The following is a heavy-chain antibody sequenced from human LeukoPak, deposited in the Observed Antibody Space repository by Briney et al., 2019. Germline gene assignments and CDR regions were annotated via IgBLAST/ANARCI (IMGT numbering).Heavy chain of an antibody. D-gene: IGHD4-17*01. CDR2: INHSGST. Sequence: ASETLSLTCTVSGGSISSYYWGWIRQPPGKGLEWIGEINHSGSTNYNPSLKSRVTISVDTSKNQFSLKLSSVTAADTAVHYCARDYGDQNDYWGQGTLVTVSS. CDR1: GGSISSYY. J-gene: IGHJ4*02. CDR3: ARDYGDQNDY. V-gene: IGHV4-34*01.